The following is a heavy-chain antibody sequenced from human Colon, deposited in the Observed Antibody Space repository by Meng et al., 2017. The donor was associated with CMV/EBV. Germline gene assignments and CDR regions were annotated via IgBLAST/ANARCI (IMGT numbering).Heavy chain of an antibody. CDR2: TYYRSKWYN. Sequence: SETLSLTCAISGDSVSSNSAAWNWIRQSPSRGLEWLGRTYYRSKWYNDYAVSVKSRITINPDTSKNQFSLQLNSVTPEDTAVYYCARQTYYYDSSGSPPPYYYYYGMDVWGQGTTVTV. CDR3: ARQTYYYDSSGSPPPYYYYYGMDV. V-gene: IGHV6-1*01. J-gene: IGHJ6*02. CDR1: GDSVSSNSAA. D-gene: IGHD3-22*01.